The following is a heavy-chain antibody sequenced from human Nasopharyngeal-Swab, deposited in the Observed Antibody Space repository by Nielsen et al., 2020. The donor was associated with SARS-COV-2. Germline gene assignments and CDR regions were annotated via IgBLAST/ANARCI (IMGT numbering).Heavy chain of an antibody. V-gene: IGHV3-7*01. CDR1: GFTFSSYW. CDR3: ARDVNGSPLGY. J-gene: IGHJ4*02. Sequence: GESLKISCAASGFTFSSYWMSWVRQAPGKGLGWVANIKQDGSEKYYVDSVKGRFTISRDNAKNSLYLQMNSLRAEDTAVYYCARDVNGSPLGYWGQGTLVTVSS. CDR2: IKQDGSEK. D-gene: IGHD2-15*01.